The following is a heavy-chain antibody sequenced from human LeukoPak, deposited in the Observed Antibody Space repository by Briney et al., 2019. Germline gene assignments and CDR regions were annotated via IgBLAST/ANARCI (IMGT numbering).Heavy chain of an antibody. CDR2: INPRGGTT. CDR3: ARNAAVGGDGADF. J-gene: IGHJ4*02. CDR1: GYSFADHY. Sequence: GASVKVSCKASGYSFADHYVHWVRQAPGQGLEWSGLINPRGGTTTYTPEFQGRFTMTRDTSTSTLYLELSGLISEDTAIYYCARNAAVGGDGADFWGQGTLVSVSS. V-gene: IGHV1-46*01. D-gene: IGHD3-16*01.